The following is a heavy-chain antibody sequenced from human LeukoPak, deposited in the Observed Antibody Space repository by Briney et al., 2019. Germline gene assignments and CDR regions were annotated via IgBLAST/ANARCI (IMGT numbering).Heavy chain of an antibody. V-gene: IGHV4-59*08. CDR1: GASVSGTY. J-gene: IGHJ4*02. CDR2: IYYGGTT. D-gene: IGHD5-24*01. CDR3: ARLGRYDGYTHDC. Sequence: PSETLSLTCTVSGASVSGTYWSWVLQPPGKGLEWIAYIYYGGTTNYNPSLKSRATISLDTSKNQFSLELRSVTAADTAVYFCARLGRYDGYTHDCWGQGTLVTVSS.